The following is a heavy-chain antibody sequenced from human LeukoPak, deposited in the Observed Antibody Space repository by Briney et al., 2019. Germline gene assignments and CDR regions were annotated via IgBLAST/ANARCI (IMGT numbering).Heavy chain of an antibody. CDR3: ARLLAVADYYFDY. J-gene: IGHJ4*02. D-gene: IGHD6-19*01. Sequence: PSETLSLTCTVSGGSISSYYWSWIRQPPGKGLEWIGYIYYSGSTNYNPSLKSRVTISVDTSKNQFSLKLSSVTAVDTAVYYCARLLAVADYYFDYWGQGTLVTVSS. V-gene: IGHV4-59*01. CDR1: GGSISSYY. CDR2: IYYSGST.